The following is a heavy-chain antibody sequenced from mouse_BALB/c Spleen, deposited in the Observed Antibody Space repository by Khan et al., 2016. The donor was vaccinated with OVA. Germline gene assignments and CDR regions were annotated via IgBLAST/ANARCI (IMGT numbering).Heavy chain of an antibody. CDR1: GYTFTNYG. V-gene: IGHV9-3*02. J-gene: IGHJ4*01. D-gene: IGHD6-1*01. Sequence: QIQLVQSGPELKKPGETVKISCKASGYTFTNYGMNWVKQAPGKGLKWMGWINTNTGETTYAEEFKGRFAFSLETSASTAYLQINKLKNEDTASYFSARRFRKAYPLYYYPMDYWGQGTSVTVSS. CDR2: INTNTGET. CDR3: ARRFRKAYPLYYYPMDY.